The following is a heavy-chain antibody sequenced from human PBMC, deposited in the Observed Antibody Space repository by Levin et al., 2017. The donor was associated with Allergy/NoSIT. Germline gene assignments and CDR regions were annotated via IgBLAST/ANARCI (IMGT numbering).Heavy chain of an antibody. CDR1: GDSVTRGDYY. D-gene: IGHD3-10*01. CDR2: VSYSGNA. CDR3: ARDECAWFGECYGMDV. Sequence: LRLSCTVSGDSVTRGDYYWSWIRQHPGGGLEWIGFVSYSGNAFYNPSLKSRVTVSLDTSKNPFSLQLNSLTAADTAVYYCARDECAWFGECYGMDVWGQGTTVAVSS. V-gene: IGHV4-31*03. J-gene: IGHJ6*02.